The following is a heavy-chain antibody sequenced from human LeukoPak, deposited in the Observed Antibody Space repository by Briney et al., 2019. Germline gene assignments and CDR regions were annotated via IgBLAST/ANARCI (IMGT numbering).Heavy chain of an antibody. D-gene: IGHD3-22*01. V-gene: IGHV1-24*01. CDR1: GYTFTIYY. CDR2: FDPEDGET. J-gene: IGHJ4*02. Sequence: ASVKVSCKASGYTFTIYYMHWVRQAPGQGLEWMGGFDPEDGETIYAQKFQGRVTMTEDTSTDTAYMELSSLRSEDTAVYYCATTYYYDSSGYKPLDYWGQGTLVTVSS. CDR3: ATTYYYDSSGYKPLDY.